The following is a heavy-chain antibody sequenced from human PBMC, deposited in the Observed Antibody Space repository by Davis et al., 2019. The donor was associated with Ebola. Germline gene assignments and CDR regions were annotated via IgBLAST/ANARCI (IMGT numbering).Heavy chain of an antibody. V-gene: IGHV5-51*01. CDR1: DSSFTCYW. D-gene: IGHD3-10*02. CDR2: SYPGDTDT. Sequence: GEFLKSSCKGPDSSFTCYWSGVVRQLPGKGLERVRISYPGDTDTTYHPSFQGQVTISADKPISTAYLQWSSLKASDTALYSCAGRGSTMFNWFDPWGQGTLVTVSS. J-gene: IGHJ5*02. CDR3: AGRGSTMFNWFDP.